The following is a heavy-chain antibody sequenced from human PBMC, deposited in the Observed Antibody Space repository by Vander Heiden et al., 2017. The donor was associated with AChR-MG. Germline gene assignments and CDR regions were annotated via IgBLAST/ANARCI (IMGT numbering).Heavy chain of an antibody. CDR2: ISGSGGGT. CDR1: GFTFSSYA. V-gene: IGHV3-23*01. D-gene: IGHD5-12*01. Sequence: EVQLLASGGGLVQPGGSLRLSCAASGFTFSSYAMTWVRQAPGKGLEWVSGISGSGGGTYYADSVKGRFTISRDNSKNTLYLQMNSLRAEDTAVYYCANRPFYDDFDYWGQGTLVTVSS. CDR3: ANRPFYDDFDY. J-gene: IGHJ4*02.